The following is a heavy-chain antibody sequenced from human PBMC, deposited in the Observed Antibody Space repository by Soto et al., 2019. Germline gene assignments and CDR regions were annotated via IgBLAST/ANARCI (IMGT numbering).Heavy chain of an antibody. Sequence: GASVKVSCKASGGTFSSYAISWVRQAPGQGLEWMGGIIPIFGTANYAQKFQGRVTITADESTSTAYMELSSLRSEDTAVYYCARSPHYYGSGRLNFGMDVWGQGTTVTVYS. CDR1: GGTFSSYA. V-gene: IGHV1-69*13. CDR3: ARSPHYYGSGRLNFGMDV. D-gene: IGHD3-10*01. J-gene: IGHJ6*02. CDR2: IIPIFGTA.